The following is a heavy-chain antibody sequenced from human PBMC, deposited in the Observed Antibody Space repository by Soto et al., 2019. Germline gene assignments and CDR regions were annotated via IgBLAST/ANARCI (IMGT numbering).Heavy chain of an antibody. CDR1: GFAFSTYS. D-gene: IGHD3-10*01. CDR3: ARLWLGERPPDY. CDR2: ISTSSKVT. Sequence: GGSLRLSCAASGFAFSTYSMNWVRQAPGKGLEWVSSISTSSKVTYYADSVRGRFTISRDNAKNSLYLQVNSPRAEDTAVYYCARLWLGERPPDYWGQGTLVTVSS. V-gene: IGHV3-21*01. J-gene: IGHJ4*02.